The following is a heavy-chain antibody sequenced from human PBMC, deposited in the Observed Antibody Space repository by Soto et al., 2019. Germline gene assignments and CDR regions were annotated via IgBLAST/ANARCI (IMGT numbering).Heavy chain of an antibody. CDR2: IIPILGIA. Sequence: QVQLVQSGAEVKKPGSSVKVSCKASGGTFSSYTISWVRQAPGQGLEWMGRIIPILGIANYAQKFQGRVTITADKSTSSAYFELISQSSEDTSVYYCARNEAVDIWGQGTMVTVSS. CDR3: ARNEAVDI. CDR1: GGTFSSYT. V-gene: IGHV1-69*02. J-gene: IGHJ3*02.